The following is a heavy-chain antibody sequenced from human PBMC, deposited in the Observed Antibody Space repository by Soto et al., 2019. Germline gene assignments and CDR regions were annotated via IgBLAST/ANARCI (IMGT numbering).Heavy chain of an antibody. V-gene: IGHV4-34*01. D-gene: IGHD6-6*01. CDR3: ARGSKVEARGPEGWFDP. J-gene: IGHJ5*02. CDR1: GGAFSGYY. CDR2: INHSGST. Sequence: QVQLQQWGAGLLKPSETLSLTCAVYGGAFSGYYWSWIRQPPGKGLEWIGEINHSGSTNYNPSLKSRVTISVDASKHQFSLKLSSVTAADTAVYYGARGSKVEARGPEGWFDPWGQGTLVTVSS.